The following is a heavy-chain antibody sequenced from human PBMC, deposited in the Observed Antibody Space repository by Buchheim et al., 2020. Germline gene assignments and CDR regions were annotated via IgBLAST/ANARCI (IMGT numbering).Heavy chain of an antibody. J-gene: IGHJ4*02. D-gene: IGHD3-22*01. CDR3: ARGRGYYDSSGYYGAGFDY. CDR1: EFTFSSYA. CDR2: ISYDGSNK. Sequence: QVQLVESGGGVVQPGRSLRLSCAASEFTFSSYAMHWVRQAPGKGLEWVAVISYDGSNKYYADSVKGRFTISRDNSKNTLYLQMNSLRAEDTAVYYCARGRGYYDSSGYYGAGFDYWGQGTL. V-gene: IGHV3-30-3*01.